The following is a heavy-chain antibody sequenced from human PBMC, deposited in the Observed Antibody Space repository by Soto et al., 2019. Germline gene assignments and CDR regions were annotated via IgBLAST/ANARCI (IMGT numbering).Heavy chain of an antibody. CDR3: AHNPPQDSGAFDI. J-gene: IGHJ3*02. CDR2: LYWDDDN. D-gene: IGHD6-19*01. V-gene: IGHV2-5*02. CDR1: GGSISSGSYY. Sequence: TLSLTCTVSGGSISSGSYYWGWIRQPPGKGLEWIALLYWDDDNRYNPSLKSRLTLTKDTSKSQVVLTLTNVDPADTATYYCAHNPPQDSGAFDIWGQGTMVTVSS.